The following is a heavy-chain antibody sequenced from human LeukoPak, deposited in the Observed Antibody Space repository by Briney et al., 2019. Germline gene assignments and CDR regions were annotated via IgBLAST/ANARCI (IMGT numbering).Heavy chain of an antibody. D-gene: IGHD2-2*01. CDR3: AKDPYGTRYFDY. J-gene: IGHJ4*02. CDR1: GFTFSRNV. V-gene: IGHV3-23*01. CDR2: LSGSGGDT. Sequence: GESLKISCAASGFTFSRNVLSWVRQAPGKGLEWVSSLSGSGGDTYYADSVKGRFTISRDNAKNTVYLQMNSLRAEDTAVYYCAKDPYGTRYFDYWGQGTLVTVSS.